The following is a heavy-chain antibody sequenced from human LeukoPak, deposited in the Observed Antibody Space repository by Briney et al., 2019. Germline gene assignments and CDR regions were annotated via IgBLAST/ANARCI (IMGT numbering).Heavy chain of an antibody. V-gene: IGHV1-58*02. J-gene: IGHJ6*03. CDR2: IVVGSGHT. D-gene: IGHD3-16*01. CDR1: GLTFVNSA. Sequence: SVKVSCKASGLTFVNSAMQWVRQARGQRLEWIGWIVVGSGHTNYAQKFQERVTITRDMSTGTAYMELRSLRSEDTAVYYCAATAYYDKDYCMDVWGKGTTVIVSS. CDR3: AATAYYDKDYCMDV.